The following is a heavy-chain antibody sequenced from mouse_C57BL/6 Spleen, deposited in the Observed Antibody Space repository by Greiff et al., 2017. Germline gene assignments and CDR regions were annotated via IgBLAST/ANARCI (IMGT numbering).Heavy chain of an antibody. D-gene: IGHD1-1*01. Sequence: QVQLKQPGAELVKPGASVKLSCKASGYTFTSYWMQWVKQRPGQGLEWIGEIDPSDSDTNYNQKFKGKATLTVDTSSSTAYMQISNLTSEDSAVYYCAKGDCNYGVYYWGKGTTLTVSS. CDR1: GYTFTSYW. J-gene: IGHJ2*01. CDR2: IDPSDSDT. V-gene: IGHV1-50*01. CDR3: AKGDCNYGVYY.